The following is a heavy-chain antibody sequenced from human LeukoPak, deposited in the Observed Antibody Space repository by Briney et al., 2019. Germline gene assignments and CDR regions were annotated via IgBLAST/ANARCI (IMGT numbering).Heavy chain of an antibody. V-gene: IGHV4-31*03. J-gene: IGHJ4*02. CDR1: GGSISSGGYY. CDR3: ARGATDYGDFFS. D-gene: IGHD4-17*01. CDR2: IYYSGGT. Sequence: SETLSLTCTVSGGSISSGGYYWSWIRQHPGKGLEWIGYIYYSGGTYYNPSLKSRVTISVDTSKNQFSLKLSSVTAADTAVYYCARGATDYGDFFSWGQGTLVTVSS.